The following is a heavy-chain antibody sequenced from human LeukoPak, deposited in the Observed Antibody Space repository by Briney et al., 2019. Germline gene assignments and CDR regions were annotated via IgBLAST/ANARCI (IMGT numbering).Heavy chain of an antibody. CDR2: IGSDGSGK. V-gene: IGHV3-30*02. Sequence: GGSLRLSCAASGFTFSTYGMYWVRQAPGKGLEWVAFIGSDGSGKYHADSVKGRFTISRDNSKNTLSLQMSSLRAEDTAVYYCAKGRSDFDYWGQGTLVTVSS. CDR3: AKGRSDFDY. CDR1: GFTFSTYG. J-gene: IGHJ4*02.